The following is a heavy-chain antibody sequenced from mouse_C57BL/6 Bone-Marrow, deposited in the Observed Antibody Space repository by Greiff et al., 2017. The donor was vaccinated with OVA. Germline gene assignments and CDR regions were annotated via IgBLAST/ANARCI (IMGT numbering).Heavy chain of an antibody. D-gene: IGHD1-1*01. CDR3: ARDYGSSYGYWYFDV. CDR2: IYIGNGYT. V-gene: IGHV1-58*01. Sequence: DVQLQESGAELVRPGSSVKMSCKTSGYTFTSYGINWVKQRPGQGLEWIGYIYIGNGYTEYNEKFKGKATLTSDTSSSTAYMQLSSLTSEDSAIYYCARDYGSSYGYWYFDVWGTGTTVTVSS. CDR1: GYTFTSYG. J-gene: IGHJ1*03.